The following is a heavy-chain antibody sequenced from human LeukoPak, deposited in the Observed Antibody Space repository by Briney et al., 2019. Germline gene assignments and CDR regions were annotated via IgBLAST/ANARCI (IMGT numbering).Heavy chain of an antibody. CDR2: ISWNSGSI. J-gene: IGHJ3*02. CDR3: AKDYIAAAGAFDI. V-gene: IGHV3-9*01. D-gene: IGHD6-13*01. CDR1: GFTFDDYA. Sequence: GRSLRLSCAASGFTFDDYAMHWVRQAPGKGLEWVSGISWNSGSIGYVDSVKGRFTISRDNAKNSLYLQMNSLRAEDTALYYCAKDYIAAAGAFDIWGQGTMVTVSS.